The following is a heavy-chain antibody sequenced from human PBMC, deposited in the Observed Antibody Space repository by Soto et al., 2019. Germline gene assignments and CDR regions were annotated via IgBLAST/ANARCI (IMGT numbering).Heavy chain of an antibody. CDR2: ISSSRNYI. J-gene: IGHJ4*02. CDR3: ARGHIAVADVAH. V-gene: IGHV3-21*01. Sequence: GGSLRLSCAASGFTFSTYSMNWVRQGPGKGLEWLSSISSSRNYIHYADPVKGRFTISRANAKKSLYLQMDSLRAEDTAVYYCARGHIAVADVAHWGEGTLVTASS. CDR1: GFTFSTYS. D-gene: IGHD6-19*01.